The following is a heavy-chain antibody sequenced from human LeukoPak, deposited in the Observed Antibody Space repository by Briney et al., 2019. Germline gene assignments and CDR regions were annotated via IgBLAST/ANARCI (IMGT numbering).Heavy chain of an antibody. CDR2: ISAYNGNT. CDR1: GYTFTSYG. V-gene: IGHV1-18*04. J-gene: IGHJ4*02. CDR3: ARDLGVVVAADYFDY. D-gene: IGHD2-15*01. Sequence: ASVKVSCKASGYTFTSYGISWVRQAPGQGLEWMGWISAYNGNTNYAQKLQGRVTMTTDTSTSTAYMELRSLRSDDTAVYYCARDLGVVVAADYFDYWGPGTLVTVSS.